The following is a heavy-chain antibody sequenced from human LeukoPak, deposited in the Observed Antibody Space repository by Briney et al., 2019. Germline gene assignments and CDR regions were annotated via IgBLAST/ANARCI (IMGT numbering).Heavy chain of an antibody. Sequence: PSETLSLTCTVSVGSISSSSYYWGWIRQPPGKGLEWIGSIYYSGSTYYNPSLKSRVTISVDTSKNQFSLKLSSVTAADTAVYYCARVFRELHAFDIWGQGTMVTVSS. D-gene: IGHD1-26*01. V-gene: IGHV4-39*01. CDR1: VGSISSSSYY. J-gene: IGHJ3*02. CDR3: ARVFRELHAFDI. CDR2: IYYSGST.